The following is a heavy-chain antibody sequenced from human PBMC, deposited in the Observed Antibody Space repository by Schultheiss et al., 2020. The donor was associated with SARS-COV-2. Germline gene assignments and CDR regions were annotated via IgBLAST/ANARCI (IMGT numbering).Heavy chain of an antibody. CDR1: GFTFSNYW. D-gene: IGHD3-10*01. V-gene: IGHV3-7*01. Sequence: GGSLRLSCVASGFTFSNYWMSWVRQAPGKGLEWVANIKQDGSEKYYVDSVKGRFTISRDNAKNSLYLQMNSLRAEDTAVYYCARDQLITMVRGVISYYYYYGMDVWGQGTTVNVSS. CDR2: IKQDGSEK. CDR3: ARDQLITMVRGVISYYYYYGMDV. J-gene: IGHJ6*02.